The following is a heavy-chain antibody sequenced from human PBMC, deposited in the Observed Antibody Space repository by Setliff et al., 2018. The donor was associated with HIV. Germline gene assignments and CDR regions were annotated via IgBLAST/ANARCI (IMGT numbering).Heavy chain of an antibody. CDR2: ISPNFGHT. J-gene: IGHJ6*02. V-gene: IGHV1-18*01. Sequence: GASVKVSCKASGYTFTTYGISWVRQAPGHGLEWMGWISPNFGHTNYAQNFVCRVTMTVDTSTSRAYMELRSLISDDTAVYFCARLGSGWSDSYYYAMDIWGQGTTVTVSS. CDR1: GYTFTTYG. CDR3: ARLGSGWSDSYYYAMDI. D-gene: IGHD6-19*01.